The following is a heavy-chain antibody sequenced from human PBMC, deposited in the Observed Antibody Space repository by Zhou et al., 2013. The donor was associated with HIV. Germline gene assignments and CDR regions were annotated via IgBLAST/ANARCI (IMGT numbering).Heavy chain of an antibody. V-gene: IGHV1-46*01. Sequence: QVQLVQSGAEVKKAGASVKVSCKASGYTFTTYYMHWVRQAPGQGLEWMGIINPSGGSTRYAQKFQGRVTMTRDTSIRTAFMELNSLRNDDTAVYYCAKDRDWGFPRWLDPWGQGTLVTVSS. CDR2: INPSGGST. CDR1: GYTFTTYY. D-gene: IGHD7-27*01. CDR3: AKDRDWGFPRWLDP. J-gene: IGHJ5*02.